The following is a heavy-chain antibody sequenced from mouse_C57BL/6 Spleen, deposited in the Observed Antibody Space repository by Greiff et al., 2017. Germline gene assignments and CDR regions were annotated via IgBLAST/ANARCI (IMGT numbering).Heavy chain of an antibody. CDR2: INPSSGYT. Sequence: VQLQQSGAELARPGASVKMSCKASGYTFTSYTMHWVKQRPGQGLEWIGYINPSSGYTKSNQKFQDKATLTADKSSSTAYMPLSSLTSEDSAVTYCARHDYGPDYWGQGTTLTVSS. CDR1: GYTFTSYT. CDR3: ARHDYGPDY. D-gene: IGHD1-2*01. J-gene: IGHJ2*01. V-gene: IGHV1-4*01.